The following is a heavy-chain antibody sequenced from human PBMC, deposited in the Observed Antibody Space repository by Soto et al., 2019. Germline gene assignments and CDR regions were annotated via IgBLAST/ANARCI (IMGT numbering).Heavy chain of an antibody. V-gene: IGHV2-5*02. CDR3: AQSNRPIVTSDF. J-gene: IGHJ4*02. CDR1: GFSLTTDGVG. D-gene: IGHD2-21*02. CDR2: IYWDDDK. Sequence: QITLKESGPTLVKPTQTLTLTCTFSGFSLTTDGVGVGWFRQPPGKALEWLAFIYWDDDKRYSPSLKRRLTITKDTSKSQVVLTLTNMDPVDTATYYCAQSNRPIVTSDFWGQGSLVTVSS.